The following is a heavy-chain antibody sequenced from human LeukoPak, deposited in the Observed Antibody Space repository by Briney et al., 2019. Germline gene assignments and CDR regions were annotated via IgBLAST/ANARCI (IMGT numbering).Heavy chain of an antibody. D-gene: IGHD3-10*01. CDR2: IYTSGST. J-gene: IGHJ4*01. V-gene: IGHV4-61*02. CDR1: GGSISSGSYY. Sequence: SQTLSLTCTVSGGSISSGSYYWSWIRQPAGKGLEWIGRIYTSGSTNYNPSLKSRVTISVDTSKNQFSLKLSSVTAADTAVYYCASSGGYWGHGTLVTVSS. CDR3: ASSGGY.